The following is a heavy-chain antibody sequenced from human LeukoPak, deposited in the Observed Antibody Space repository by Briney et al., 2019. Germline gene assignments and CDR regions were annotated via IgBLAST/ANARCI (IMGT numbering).Heavy chain of an antibody. CDR3: ARSISSTSFRFDY. D-gene: IGHD2-2*01. CDR2: IYSGGST. CDR1: GFTVSSNY. Sequence: GGSLRLSCAASGFTVSSNYMSWVRQAPGKGLEWVSVIYSGGSTYYADSVKGRFTISRDNSKNTLYLQMNSLRAEDTAVYYCARSISSTSFRFDYWGQGTLVTVSS. J-gene: IGHJ4*02. V-gene: IGHV3-53*05.